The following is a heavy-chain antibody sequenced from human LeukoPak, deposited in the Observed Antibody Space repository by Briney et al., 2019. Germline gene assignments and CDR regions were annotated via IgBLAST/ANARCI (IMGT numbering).Heavy chain of an antibody. CDR2: TYYRSKWYN. J-gene: IGHJ2*01. V-gene: IGHV6-1*01. Sequence: SQTLSLTCAISGDSVSSNSAAWDWGRQSPSRGLEWLGRTYYRSKWYNDYAVSVKSRITINPDTSKNQFSLQLNSVTPEDTAVYYCARAPIRYWYFDLWGRGTLVTVSS. CDR1: GDSVSSNSAA. CDR3: ARAPIRYWYFDL.